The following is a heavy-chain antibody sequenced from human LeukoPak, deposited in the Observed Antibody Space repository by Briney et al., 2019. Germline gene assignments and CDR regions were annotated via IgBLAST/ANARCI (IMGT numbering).Heavy chain of an antibody. CDR2: IRSHNSDT. CDR3: ARDSSGWYYYYYMDV. V-gene: IGHV3-30*02. CDR1: GFTFSSYG. D-gene: IGHD6-19*01. J-gene: IGHJ6*03. Sequence: GGSLRLSCATSGFTFSSYGMNWVRQAPGKGLEWLASIRSHNSDTYYADSVKGRFTISRDNSKNTLYLQMNSLRVEDTAVYYCARDSSGWYYYYYMDVWGKGTTVTVSS.